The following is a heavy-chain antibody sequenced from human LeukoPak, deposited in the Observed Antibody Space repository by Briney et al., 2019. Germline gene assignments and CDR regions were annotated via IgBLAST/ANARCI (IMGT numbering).Heavy chain of an antibody. CDR2: ISYDGSNK. CDR3: ARDYGIDY. D-gene: IGHD4-17*01. J-gene: IGHJ4*02. CDR1: GFTFSSYA. V-gene: IGHV3-30-3*01. Sequence: PGGSLRLSCAASGFTFSSYAMHWVRQAPGKGLEWVAVISYDGSNKYYADSVKGRFTISRDNSKNTLYLQMNSLRAEDTAVYYCARDYGIDYWGQGTLVTVSS.